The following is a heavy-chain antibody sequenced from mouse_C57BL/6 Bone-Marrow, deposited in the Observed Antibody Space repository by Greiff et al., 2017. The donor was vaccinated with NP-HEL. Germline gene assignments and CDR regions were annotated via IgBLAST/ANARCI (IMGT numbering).Heavy chain of an antibody. Sequence: QVQLQQSGAELAKPGASVKLSCKASGYTFTSYWMNWVNQRPGQGLEWIGYINPSSGYTKYNQKFKDKATLTADKSSSTAYMQLSSLTYEDSAVYYCARSGSNYPYYFDYWGQGTTLTVSS. CDR2: INPSSGYT. J-gene: IGHJ2*01. CDR1: GYTFTSYW. CDR3: ARSGSNYPYYFDY. V-gene: IGHV1-7*01. D-gene: IGHD2-5*01.